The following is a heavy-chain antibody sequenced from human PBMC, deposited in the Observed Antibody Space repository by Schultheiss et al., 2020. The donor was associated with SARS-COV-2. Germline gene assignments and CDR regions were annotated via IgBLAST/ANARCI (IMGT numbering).Heavy chain of an antibody. CDR3: ARDRCSGGSCYYYYGMDV. CDR1: GFTVSSNY. Sequence: GESLKISCAASGFTVSSNYMSWVRQAPGKGLVWVSRINSDGSSTSYADSVKGRFTISRDNSKNTLYLQMNSLRAEDTAVYYCARDRCSGGSCYYYYGMDVWGQGTTVTVSS. CDR2: INSDGSST. J-gene: IGHJ6*02. V-gene: IGHV3-66*01. D-gene: IGHD2-15*01.